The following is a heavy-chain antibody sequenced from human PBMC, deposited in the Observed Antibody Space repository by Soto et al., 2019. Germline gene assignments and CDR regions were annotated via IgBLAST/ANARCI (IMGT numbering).Heavy chain of an antibody. V-gene: IGHV4-34*01. CDR1: GGSFSGYY. Sequence: SETLSLTCAVYGGSFSGYYWSWIRQPPGKGLEWIGEINPSGSTNDNPSLKSRVTISVDTSRNQVSLELSSVTAADTAVYYCARGGGYYYMDVWGKGTTVTVSS. CDR3: ARGGGYYYMDV. J-gene: IGHJ6*03. CDR2: INPSGST. D-gene: IGHD2-15*01.